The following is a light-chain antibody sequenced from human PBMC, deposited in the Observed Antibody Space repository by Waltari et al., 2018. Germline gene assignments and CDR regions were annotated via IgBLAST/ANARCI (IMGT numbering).Light chain of an antibody. J-gene: IGKJ1*01. V-gene: IGKV3-20*01. CDR1: QSVSKYY. Sequence: ESAFTQSPDTLSLSPANRATVSCRASQSVSKYYLAWYQQKPGQSRRLLIYDASTRAAGIPDRFSGSGSGTDFTLTISGLEPQDIAVYYCQHYGISPRTFGQGTKVEMK. CDR2: DAS. CDR3: QHYGISPRT.